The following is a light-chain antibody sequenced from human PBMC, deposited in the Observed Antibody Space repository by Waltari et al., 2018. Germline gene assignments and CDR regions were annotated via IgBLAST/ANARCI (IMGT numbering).Light chain of an antibody. J-gene: IGLJ1*01. V-gene: IGLV1-40*01. CDR2: ENR. CDR3: QSFDTGLGGSV. CDR1: SSNFGAGYD. Sequence: QSVLTQPPSVSGAPGQRVTISCTGTSSNFGAGYDVHWYQHLPGRAPKLLIKENRNRPSGGPDRFSGSKSGTVASLAITGLQPEDEADYYCQSFDTGLGGSVFGTGTKVSVL.